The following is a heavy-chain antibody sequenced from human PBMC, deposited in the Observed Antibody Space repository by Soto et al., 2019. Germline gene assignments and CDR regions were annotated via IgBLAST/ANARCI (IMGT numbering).Heavy chain of an antibody. J-gene: IGHJ4*02. CDR2: ISYDGSNK. V-gene: IGHV3-30*18. CDR1: GFTFSSYG. Sequence: QVQLVESGGGVVQPGRSLRLSCAASGFTFSSYGMHWVRQAPGKGLEWVAVISYDGSNKYYADSVKGRFTISRDNSKNTLYLQMTSLRAEDTAVYYGAKDGAGGGFDYWGQGTLVTVSS. D-gene: IGHD1-26*01. CDR3: AKDGAGGGFDY.